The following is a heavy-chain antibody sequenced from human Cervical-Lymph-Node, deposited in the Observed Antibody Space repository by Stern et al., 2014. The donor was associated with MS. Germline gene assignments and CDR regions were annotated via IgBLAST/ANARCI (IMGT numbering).Heavy chain of an antibody. D-gene: IGHD3-3*01. CDR1: GFSFSGYW. J-gene: IGHJ6*02. CDR3: ARDGFTKAMDV. CDR2: MNSDGSRV. V-gene: IGHV3-74*01. Sequence: DVQLVESGGDLVQPGGSLRLSCAASGFSFSGYWMHWLRQPPGKAPGWLSRMNSDGSRVNYADSVKGRFTISRDNAKHTLYLQMNSLTAEDTAVYYCARDGFTKAMDVWGQGTTVTVS.